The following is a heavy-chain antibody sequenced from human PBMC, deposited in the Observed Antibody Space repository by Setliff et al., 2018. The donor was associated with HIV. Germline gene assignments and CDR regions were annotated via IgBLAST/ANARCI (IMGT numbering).Heavy chain of an antibody. CDR3: ARLRVVTIFGVAHQAPGYMDV. D-gene: IGHD3-3*01. J-gene: IGHJ6*03. Sequence: PSETLSLTCTVSEYSISDGHYWGWIRQPPGKGLEWIASIYYSGTTYYNPSLKSRVTISVDTSKNQLSLKLTSVTAADTAVYYCARLRVVTIFGVAHQAPGYMDVWGKGTTVTVSS. CDR2: IYYSGTT. V-gene: IGHV4-38-2*02. CDR1: EYSISDGHY.